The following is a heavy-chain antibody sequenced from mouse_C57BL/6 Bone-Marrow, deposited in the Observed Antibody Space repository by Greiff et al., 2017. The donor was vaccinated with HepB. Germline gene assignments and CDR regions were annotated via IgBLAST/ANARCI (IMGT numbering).Heavy chain of an antibody. Sequence: EVKLVESGEGLVKPGGSLKLSCAASGFTFSSYAMSWVRQTPEKRLEWVAYISSGGDYIYYADTVKGRFTISRDNARNTLYLQMSSLKSEDTAMYYCTRDGGTGGTGCFDYWGQGTTLTVSS. CDR2: ISSGGDYI. CDR3: TRDGGTGGTGCFDY. CDR1: GFTFSSYA. D-gene: IGHD2-3*01. J-gene: IGHJ2*01. V-gene: IGHV5-9-1*02.